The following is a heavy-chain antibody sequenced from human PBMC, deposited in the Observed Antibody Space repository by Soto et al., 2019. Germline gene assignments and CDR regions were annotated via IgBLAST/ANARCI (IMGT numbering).Heavy chain of an antibody. J-gene: IGHJ4*02. CDR3: ARDEQQLVRGLDY. CDR1: GYTFISYG. CDR2: INAYTGKT. V-gene: IGHV1-18*01. Sequence: QLVQSGGEVKKPGASVQVSCKASGYTFISYGISWVRQAPGQGLEWVGWINAYTGKTKLAQKVQGRVTLATDRSTNTAYLELRSLRSDDTAVYYCARDEQQLVRGLDYWGQGTLVSVSS. D-gene: IGHD6-13*01.